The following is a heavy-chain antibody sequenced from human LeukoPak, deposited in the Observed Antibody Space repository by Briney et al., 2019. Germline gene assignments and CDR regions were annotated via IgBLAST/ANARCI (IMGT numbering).Heavy chain of an antibody. V-gene: IGHV3-20*04. D-gene: IGHD2-21*02. J-gene: IGHJ4*02. CDR2: INWKGGST. Sequence: PGGSLRLSCAASGFTFDDYGMSWVRQAPGKGLEWVSGINWKGGSTGYADSVKGRFTISSDNAKNSLYLQMNSLRAEDTAFYYCSRWGGGYCGGNCYSNYWGQGTLVSVSS. CDR1: GFTFDDYG. CDR3: SRWGGGYCGGNCYSNY.